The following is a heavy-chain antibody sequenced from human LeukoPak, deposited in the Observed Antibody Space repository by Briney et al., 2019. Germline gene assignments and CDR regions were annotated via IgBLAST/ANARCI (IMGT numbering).Heavy chain of an antibody. D-gene: IGHD2-15*01. CDR1: GFTFSSYS. Sequence: GGSLRLFCAASGFTFSSYSMNWVRQAPGEGLEWVSSISSSSSYIYYADSVKGLFTICRDNAKNSLYLQMNSMRAEDKDVYYRAKDTPYCSGGSCHHPVWGQGTLVTGSS. CDR3: AKDTPYCSGGSCHHPV. V-gene: IGHV3-21*01. J-gene: IGHJ4*02. CDR2: ISSSSSYI.